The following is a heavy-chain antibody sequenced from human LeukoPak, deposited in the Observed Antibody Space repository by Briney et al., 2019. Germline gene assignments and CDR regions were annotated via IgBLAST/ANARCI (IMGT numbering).Heavy chain of an antibody. Sequence: KSSETLSLTGTVSGGSISSYYWSWIRQPPGKGLEWIGYIYYSGSTNYNPSLKSRVTISVDTSKNQFSLKLSSATAADTAVYYCARRVTTEFDPWGQGTLVTVSS. J-gene: IGHJ5*02. V-gene: IGHV4-59*08. CDR2: IYYSGST. CDR3: ARRVTTEFDP. CDR1: GGSISSYY. D-gene: IGHD4-11*01.